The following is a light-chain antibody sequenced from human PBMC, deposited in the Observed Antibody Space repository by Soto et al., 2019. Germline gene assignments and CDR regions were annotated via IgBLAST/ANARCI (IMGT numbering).Light chain of an antibody. J-gene: IGKJ4*01. Sequence: DIVLTQSPGTLSLSPGERATLSCRASQSVSSTYLAWYQQNPGQAPRLLIYGASSRGTGIPDRFSGSGSGTDFSLIISRLEPQDFAVYYCQQYGSSPLTFGGGTKLEIK. CDR3: QQYGSSPLT. CDR1: QSVSSTY. CDR2: GAS. V-gene: IGKV3-20*01.